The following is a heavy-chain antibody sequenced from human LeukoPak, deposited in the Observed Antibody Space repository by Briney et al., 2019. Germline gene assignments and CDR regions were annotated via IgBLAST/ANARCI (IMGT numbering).Heavy chain of an antibody. CDR3: AKDGGSYLNWIDP. CDR2: IIGNGGST. D-gene: IGHD1-26*01. J-gene: IGHJ5*02. Sequence: GGSLRLSCSASGFTFSSYAMHWVRQAPGKGLEYVSAIIGNGGSTYYADSLKGRFTISRDNSKNTLFLQMSSLRAEDTAVYYCAKDGGSYLNWIDPWGQGTLVTVSS. V-gene: IGHV3-64D*06. CDR1: GFTFSSYA.